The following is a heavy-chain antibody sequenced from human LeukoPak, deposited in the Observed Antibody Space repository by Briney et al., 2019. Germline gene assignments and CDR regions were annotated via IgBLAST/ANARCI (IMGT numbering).Heavy chain of an antibody. CDR3: ARGRVGFYYYMDV. Sequence: SETLSLTCAVYGGSFSGYYWSWVRQTPGKGLERIGEINHSRTTNYHPSLKSRVTISVDTSKNQFSLKLSSVTAADTAVYYCARGRVGFYYYMDVWGKGTTVTVSS. CDR1: GGSFSGYY. CDR2: INHSRTT. D-gene: IGHD2-15*01. J-gene: IGHJ6*03. V-gene: IGHV4-34*01.